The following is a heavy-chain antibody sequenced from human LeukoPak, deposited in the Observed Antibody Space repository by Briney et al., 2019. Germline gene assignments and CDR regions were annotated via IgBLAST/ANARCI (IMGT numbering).Heavy chain of an antibody. D-gene: IGHD6-13*01. J-gene: IGHJ4*02. Sequence: GGSPRLSCEASGFNLNYYWLGWVRQAPGKGLEWVALIHHDESEKYYVDSVKGRFSISRDNAKSSVYLQMDSLRVDDTAIYYCSRWVSQYYFDFWGQGALVSVSS. CDR3: SRWVSQYYFDF. CDR2: IHHDESEK. CDR1: GFNLNYYW. V-gene: IGHV3-7*01.